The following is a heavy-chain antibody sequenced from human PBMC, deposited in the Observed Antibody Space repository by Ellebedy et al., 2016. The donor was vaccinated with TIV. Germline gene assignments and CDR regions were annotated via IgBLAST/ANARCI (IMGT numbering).Heavy chain of an antibody. CDR1: GDSLNSYNW. Sequence: MPSETLSLTCSVSGDSLNSYNWWTWVRQFPDKGLEWIGEIFHGGRPKYHPSLRSRVTMFMDKSNNQFSLRLSSVNAADTARYYCARRMFFYSDKSGRRGDSSYYGLDVWGPGTTVTVSS. CDR3: ARRMFFYSDKSGRRGDSSYYGLDV. J-gene: IGHJ6*02. D-gene: IGHD3-22*01. CDR2: IFHGGRP. V-gene: IGHV4/OR15-8*01.